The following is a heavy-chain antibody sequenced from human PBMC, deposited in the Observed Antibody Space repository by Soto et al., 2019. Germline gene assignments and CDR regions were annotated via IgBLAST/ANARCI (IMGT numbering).Heavy chain of an antibody. CDR2: FDPEDGET. V-gene: IGHV1-24*01. CDR1: GYTLTELS. CDR3: ATVDGIAVAGTLYYFDY. D-gene: IGHD6-19*01. J-gene: IGHJ4*02. Sequence: ASVKVSCKVSGYTLTELSMHWVRQAPGKGLEWMGGFDPEDGETIYAQKFQGRVTMTEDTSTDTAYMELSSLRSEDTAVYYCATVDGIAVAGTLYYFDYWGQGTLVTVSS.